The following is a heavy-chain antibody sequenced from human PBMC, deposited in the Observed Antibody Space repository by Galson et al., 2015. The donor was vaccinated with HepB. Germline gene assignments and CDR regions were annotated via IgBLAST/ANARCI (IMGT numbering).Heavy chain of an antibody. CDR1: EFDLRSHY. CDR3: AKVPRNIITIVRGVIIAYFDS. CDR2: IYSGGST. J-gene: IGHJ4*02. Sequence: SLRLSCAASEFDLRSHYINWVRQAPGKGLEWVSVIYSGGSTYFADSVKGRFTISRHNSENTLYLQMNSLKIEDTAVYYCAKVPRNIITIVRGVIIAYFDSWGQGTLVTVSS. D-gene: IGHD3-10*01. V-gene: IGHV3-53*04.